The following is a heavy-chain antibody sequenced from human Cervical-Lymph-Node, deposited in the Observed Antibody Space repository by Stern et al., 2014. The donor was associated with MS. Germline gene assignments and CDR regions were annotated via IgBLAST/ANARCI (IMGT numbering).Heavy chain of an antibody. D-gene: IGHD3-10*01. Sequence: QVQLVQSGAEVKKPWASVKVSCKVSGYTLTELSMHWVLQAPAKGLAWMGGFDPEDGETIYAQKFQGRVTMTEDTSTDTAYMELSSLRSEDTAVYYCAGMVRDDWYFDLWGRGTLVTVSS. V-gene: IGHV1-24*01. CDR2: FDPEDGET. J-gene: IGHJ2*01. CDR3: AGMVRDDWYFDL. CDR1: GYTLTELS.